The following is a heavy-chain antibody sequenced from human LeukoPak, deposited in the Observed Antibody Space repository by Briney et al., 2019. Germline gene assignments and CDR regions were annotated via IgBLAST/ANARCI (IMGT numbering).Heavy chain of an antibody. Sequence: PSETLSLTCTVSGGSVSNSRVYWAWIRQTPGEGLEWVGSIYNNGRTYYNPSLKSRVTISIDTSKNHFSLNLTSVTAADTAVYYCARGAPPQNWGQGALVTVSS. CDR2: IYNNGRT. V-gene: IGHV4-39*07. CDR3: ARGAPPQN. J-gene: IGHJ4*02. CDR1: GGSVSNSRVY.